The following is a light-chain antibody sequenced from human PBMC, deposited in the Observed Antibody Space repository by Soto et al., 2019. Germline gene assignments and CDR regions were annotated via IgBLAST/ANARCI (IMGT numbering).Light chain of an antibody. V-gene: IGLV2-14*01. CDR3: SSYTSSSTLG. CDR2: EVS. J-gene: IGLJ3*02. CDR1: SSDVGGYNY. Sequence: QSVLTQPPSMSAAPGQTVTISCTGTSSDVGGYNYVSWYQQHPGKAPKLMIYEVSNRPSGVSNRFSGSKSGNTASLTISGLQAEDEADYYCSSYTSSSTLGFGGGTKLTVL.